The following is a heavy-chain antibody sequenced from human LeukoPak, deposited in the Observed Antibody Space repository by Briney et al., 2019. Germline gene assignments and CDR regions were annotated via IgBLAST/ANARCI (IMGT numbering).Heavy chain of an antibody. V-gene: IGHV4-59*01. D-gene: IGHD2-2*01. Sequence: PSETLSLTCTVSGGSISSYYWSWIRQPPGTGLEWIGYIYYSGSTNYNPSLTSRVTISVDTSKNQFSLKLSSVTAADTAVYYCARGTLGYCSSTSCYRNWFDPWGQGTLVTVSS. CDR3: ARGTLGYCSSTSCYRNWFDP. CDR2: IYYSGST. CDR1: GGSISSYY. J-gene: IGHJ5*02.